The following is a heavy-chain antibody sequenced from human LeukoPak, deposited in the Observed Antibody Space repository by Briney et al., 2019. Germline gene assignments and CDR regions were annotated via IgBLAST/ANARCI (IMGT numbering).Heavy chain of an antibody. J-gene: IGHJ5*02. CDR2: IYDSGST. CDR1: GGSIRSSYYY. CDR3: AKNPFKKNWFDP. Sequence: SETLSLTCTVSGGSIRSSYYYWGWIRQPPGKGLEWIGSIYDSGSTYYNPSLKSRVTISVDTSKNQFSLKLSSVTAADTAVYYCAKNPFKKNWFDPWGQGTLVTVSS. V-gene: IGHV4-39*01.